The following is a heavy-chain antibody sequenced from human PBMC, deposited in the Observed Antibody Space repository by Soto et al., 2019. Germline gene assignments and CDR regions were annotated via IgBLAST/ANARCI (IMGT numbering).Heavy chain of an antibody. J-gene: IGHJ6*02. CDR1: GFTFSSYA. V-gene: IGHV3-30-3*01. D-gene: IGHD3-10*01. CDR3: ARDIGEPDYSYYGMDV. CDR2: ISYDGSNK. Sequence: GGSLRLSCAASGFTFSSYAMHWVRQAPGKGLEWVAVISYDGSNKYYADSVKGRFTISRDNSKNTLYLQMNSLRAEDTAVYYCARDIGEPDYSYYGMDVWGQGTTVTVSS.